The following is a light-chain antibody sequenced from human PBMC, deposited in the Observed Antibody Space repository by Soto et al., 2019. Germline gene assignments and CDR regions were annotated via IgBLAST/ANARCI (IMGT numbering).Light chain of an antibody. CDR3: QQYGSSGT. Sequence: EVVMAQSPALLSVSPGERVTLSFRASQSVNNNLAWYQQQPGQAPRLLIYDTSSRATGVPARFSGSGSGTDFTLTISRLEPEDFAVYYCQQYGSSGTFGQGTKVDIK. CDR1: QSVNNN. V-gene: IGKV3-20*01. J-gene: IGKJ1*01. CDR2: DTS.